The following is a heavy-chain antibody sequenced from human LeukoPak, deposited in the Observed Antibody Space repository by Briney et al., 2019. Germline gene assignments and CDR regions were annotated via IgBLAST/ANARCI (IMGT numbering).Heavy chain of an antibody. CDR3: ARGTNWFDY. CDR1: GFTFSNYN. V-gene: IGHV3-48*02. J-gene: IGHJ4*02. D-gene: IGHD7-27*01. Sequence: GGSLRLSCAASGFTFSNYNMNWVRQAPGKGLEWVSYISSSRSTIYYADPVKGRFTISRDNAKNSLYVQMNSLRDEDTAVYYCARGTNWFDYWGQGTLVTVSS. CDR2: ISSSRSTI.